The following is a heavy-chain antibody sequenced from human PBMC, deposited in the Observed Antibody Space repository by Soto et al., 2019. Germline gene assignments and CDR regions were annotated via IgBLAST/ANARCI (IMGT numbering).Heavy chain of an antibody. CDR1: GYTFAAYY. CDR3: ARDPDYGDYWGYFFDS. D-gene: IGHD4-17*01. Sequence: QVQLVQSGAEVKKPGASVKVSCKTSGYTFAAYYIHWIRQAPGQGLEWMGWINPTSGGTVYAQNFQDRVTMTRDTSISTAYMELRRLXXDDTAVYYCARDPDYGDYWGYFFDSWGQGTPVTVSS. J-gene: IGHJ4*02. V-gene: IGHV1-2*02. CDR2: INPTSGGT.